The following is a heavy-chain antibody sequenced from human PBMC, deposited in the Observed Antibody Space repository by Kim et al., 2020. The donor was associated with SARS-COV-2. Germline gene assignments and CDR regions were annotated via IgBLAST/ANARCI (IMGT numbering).Heavy chain of an antibody. J-gene: IGHJ6*02. CDR1: GYTFTSYA. V-gene: IGHV1-3*01. CDR3: ARWGDDILTGSTYYYYGMDV. D-gene: IGHD3-9*01. Sequence: ASVKVSCKASGYTFTSYAMHWVRQAPGQRLEWMGWINAGNGNTKYSQKFQGRVTITRDTSASTAYMELSSLRSEDTAVYYCARWGDDILTGSTYYYYGMDVWSQGTTVTVSS. CDR2: INAGNGNT.